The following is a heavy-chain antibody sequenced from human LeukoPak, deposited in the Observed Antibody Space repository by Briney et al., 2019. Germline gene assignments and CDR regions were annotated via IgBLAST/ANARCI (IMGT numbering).Heavy chain of an antibody. D-gene: IGHD3-22*01. V-gene: IGHV3-33*01. Sequence: PGGSLRLSCAASGFTFSSYGMHWVRQAPGKGLEWVAVIWYDGSNKYYADSVKGRFTISRDNSKNTLYLQMNSLRAEDTAVYYCARDLGVVVIPIGLDYWGQGILVTVSS. J-gene: IGHJ4*02. CDR3: ARDLGVVVIPIGLDY. CDR2: IWYDGSNK. CDR1: GFTFSSYG.